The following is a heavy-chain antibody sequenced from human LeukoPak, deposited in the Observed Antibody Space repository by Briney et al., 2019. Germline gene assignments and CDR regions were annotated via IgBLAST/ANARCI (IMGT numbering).Heavy chain of an antibody. CDR3: AKGAAIDH. V-gene: IGHV3-23*01. CDR2: VTGPADTT. CDR1: VFTFNNYA. Sequence: GGSLRLSCAASVFTFNNYALNWVRQAPGKGLERVAAVTGPADTTYSADSVKGRFTISRDSFKDTLYLQMNRLGAEDTALYSCAKGAAIDHWGQGTLVTVSS. J-gene: IGHJ4*02. D-gene: IGHD5-24*01.